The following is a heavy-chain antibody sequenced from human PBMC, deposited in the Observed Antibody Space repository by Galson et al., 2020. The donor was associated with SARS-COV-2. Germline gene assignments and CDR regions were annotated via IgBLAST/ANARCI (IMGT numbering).Heavy chain of an antibody. V-gene: IGHV4-59*01. CDR3: ARGIYYYGSGSYSDWFDP. CDR2: IYYSGST. D-gene: IGHD3-10*01. Sequence: SETLSLTCTVSGGTISSYYRSWIRQTPGKGLEWIGYIYYSGSTNYNPSRKSRVTISVDTSKNQFSLKPSSVTAADTAVYYCARGIYYYGSGSYSDWFDPWGQGTLVNVSS. CDR1: GGTISSYY. J-gene: IGHJ5*02.